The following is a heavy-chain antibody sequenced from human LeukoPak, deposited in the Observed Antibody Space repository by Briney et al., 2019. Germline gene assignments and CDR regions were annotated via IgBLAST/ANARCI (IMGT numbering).Heavy chain of an antibody. Sequence: ASVKVSCKASGGTFSSYAISWVRQAPGQGLEWMGGFIPIFGTANYAQKFQGRVTITADESTSTAYMELSSLRSEDTAVYYCASYHDSSGYYYQRFNYFQYWGQGTLVTVSS. CDR3: ASYHDSSGYYYQRFNYFQY. CDR2: FIPIFGTA. V-gene: IGHV1-69*13. CDR1: GGTFSSYA. J-gene: IGHJ1*01. D-gene: IGHD3-22*01.